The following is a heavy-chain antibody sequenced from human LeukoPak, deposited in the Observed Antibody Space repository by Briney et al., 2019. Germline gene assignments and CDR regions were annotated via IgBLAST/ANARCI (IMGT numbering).Heavy chain of an antibody. J-gene: IGHJ5*02. V-gene: IGHV4-31*03. CDR2: IYYSGST. CDR3: ARDEGIAAAGTRFDP. Sequence: SQTLSLTCTVSGDSISRGGYYWNWIRQHPGKGLEWIGYIYYSGSTYYNPSLKSRVTISVDTSKNQFSLKLSSVTAADTAVYYCARDEGIAAAGTRFDPWGQGTLVTVSS. CDR1: GDSISRGGYY. D-gene: IGHD6-13*01.